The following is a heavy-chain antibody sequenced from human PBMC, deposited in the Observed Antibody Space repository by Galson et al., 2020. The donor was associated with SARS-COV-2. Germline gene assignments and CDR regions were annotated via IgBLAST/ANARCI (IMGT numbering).Heavy chain of an antibody. CDR2: NDWHDDK. CDR3: ARMVVRGVTDDY. Sequence: SGPTLVKHTQTLTLTCTFSGFSLNTSGMCVSWIRQPPRKALEWLARNDWHDDKYYSTSLKTRLTISKDTSKNQVVLTMTNMDPVDTATYYCARMVVRGVTDDYWGQGTLVTVSS. V-gene: IGHV2-70*11. CDR1: GFSLNTSGMC. D-gene: IGHD3-10*01. J-gene: IGHJ4*02.